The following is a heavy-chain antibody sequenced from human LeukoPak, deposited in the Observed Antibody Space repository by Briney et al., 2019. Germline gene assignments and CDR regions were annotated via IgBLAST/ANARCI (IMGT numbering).Heavy chain of an antibody. V-gene: IGHV4-39*01. CDR3: ASGGGYSYAPFY. D-gene: IGHD5-18*01. Sequence: SETLSLTCTVSGGSISSYYWGWIRQPPGKGLEWIGSIYYSGSTYYNPSLKSRVTISVDTSKNQFSLKLSSVTAADTAVYYCASGGGYSYAPFYRGQGTLVTVSS. CDR2: IYYSGST. CDR1: GGSISSYY. J-gene: IGHJ4*02.